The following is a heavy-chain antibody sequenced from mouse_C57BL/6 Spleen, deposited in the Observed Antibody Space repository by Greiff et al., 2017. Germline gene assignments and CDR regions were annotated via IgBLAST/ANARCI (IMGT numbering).Heavy chain of an antibody. D-gene: IGHD1-1*01. Sequence: VQLQQPGAELVKPGASVTLSCKASGYTFTSYWMHWVKQRPGQGLEWIGMIHPNSGSTNYNEKFKNKATLTVDKSSSPAYMQRSSLTSVDSAVYYCARIIKAGYYSSSWDYAMDDWGQGTSVTVSS. CDR1: GYTFTSYW. J-gene: IGHJ4*01. CDR3: ARIIKAGYYSSSWDYAMDD. V-gene: IGHV1-64*01. CDR2: IHPNSGST.